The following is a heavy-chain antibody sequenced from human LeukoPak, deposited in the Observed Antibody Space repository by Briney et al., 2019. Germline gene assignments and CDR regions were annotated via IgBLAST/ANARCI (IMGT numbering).Heavy chain of an antibody. V-gene: IGHV1-2*04. D-gene: IGHD3-10*01. Sequence: ASVKVSCKASGYTFTGYYMHWVRQAPGQGLEWMGWINPNSGGTNYAQKFQGWVTMTRDTSISTAYMELSRLRSDDTAVYYCARDQYYGSGSSAMDVWDKGTTVTVSS. J-gene: IGHJ6*04. CDR1: GYTFTGYY. CDR2: INPNSGGT. CDR3: ARDQYYGSGSSAMDV.